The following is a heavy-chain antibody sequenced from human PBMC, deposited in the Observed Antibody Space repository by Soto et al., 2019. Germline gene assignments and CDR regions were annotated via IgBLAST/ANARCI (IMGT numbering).Heavy chain of an antibody. D-gene: IGHD3-10*01. CDR1: GFTFSNYG. Sequence: VGSLRLSCAASGFTFSNYGMHWVRQAPGKGLEWVTLISYNGDKEYYADSVKGRFIISRDNSKNTVDLQMNSLRAEDTAVYYCAKDIALVRGVIIDIDVCGRRTTVTVSS. V-gene: IGHV3-30*18. J-gene: IGHJ6*02. CDR2: ISYNGDKE. CDR3: AKDIALVRGVIIDIDV.